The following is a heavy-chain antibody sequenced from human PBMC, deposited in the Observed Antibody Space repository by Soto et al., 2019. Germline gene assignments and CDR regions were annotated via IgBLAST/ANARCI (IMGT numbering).Heavy chain of an antibody. J-gene: IGHJ4*02. CDR1: GFTFSSYG. V-gene: IGHV3-33*01. CDR2: IWYDGNNK. Sequence: QVQLVESGGGVVQPGRSLRLSCAASGFTFSSYGMHWVRQAPGKGLEWVSSIWYDGNNKYYADSVKGRFTISRDNSRNTRFLQMNSLRAEDTALYYCVGRGNQNWGDYWGQGTQVTVSS. CDR3: VGRGNQNWGDY. D-gene: IGHD7-27*01.